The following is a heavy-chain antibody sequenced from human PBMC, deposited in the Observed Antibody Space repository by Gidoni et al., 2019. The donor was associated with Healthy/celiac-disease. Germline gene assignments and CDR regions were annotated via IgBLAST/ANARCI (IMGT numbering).Heavy chain of an antibody. Sequence: QVQLVQSGAEVKKPGSSVKVSCKASGGTFSSYAISWVRQAPGQGLEWMGGIIPSFGTANYAQKFQGRVTITADESTSTAYMELSSLRSEDTAVYYCARDHDNYYDSSGYWYWGQGTLVTVSS. D-gene: IGHD3-22*01. J-gene: IGHJ4*02. CDR2: IIPSFGTA. CDR3: ARDHDNYYDSSGYWY. V-gene: IGHV1-69*01. CDR1: GGTFSSYA.